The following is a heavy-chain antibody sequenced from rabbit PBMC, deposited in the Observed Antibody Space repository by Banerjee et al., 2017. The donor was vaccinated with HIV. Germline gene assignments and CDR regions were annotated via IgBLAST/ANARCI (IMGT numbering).Heavy chain of an antibody. D-gene: IGHD1-1*01. V-gene: IGHV1S45*01. J-gene: IGHJ2*01. CDR2: IDTSDGDT. CDR1: GFSFSSNW. CDR3: ARNYVNVFDP. Sequence: LEESGGGLVKPGGTLTLTCTVSGFSFSSNWICWVRQAPGKGLEWIACIDTSDGDTDYANWPKGRFTMSKASSTTVTLQMTSLTAADTAPYFCARNYVNVFDPRGPGTLVTVS.